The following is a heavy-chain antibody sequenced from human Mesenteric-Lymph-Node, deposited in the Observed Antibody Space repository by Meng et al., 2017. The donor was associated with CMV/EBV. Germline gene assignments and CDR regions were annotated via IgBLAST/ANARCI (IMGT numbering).Heavy chain of an antibody. CDR3: ARGGSTSCYG. Sequence: GGSLRLSCAASGFTVSSNYMSWVRQAPGKGLVWVSRINSDGSSTSYADSVKGRFTISRDNAKNTLYLQMNSLRAEDTAVYYCARGGSTSCYGWGQGTLVTVSS. CDR2: INSDGSST. D-gene: IGHD2-2*01. J-gene: IGHJ4*02. CDR1: GFTVSSNY. V-gene: IGHV3-74*01.